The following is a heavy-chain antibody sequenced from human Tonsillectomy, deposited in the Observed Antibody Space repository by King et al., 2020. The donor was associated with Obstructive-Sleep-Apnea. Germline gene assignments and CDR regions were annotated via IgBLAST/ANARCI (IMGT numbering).Heavy chain of an antibody. CDR1: GYSISSGYY. CDR3: AGGIAAAKIHYGMDV. D-gene: IGHD6-25*01. V-gene: IGHV4-38-2*02. J-gene: IGHJ6*02. CDR2: IYHSGST. Sequence: VQLQESGPGLVKPSETLSLTCTVSGYSISSGYYWGWIRQPPGKGLEWIGCIYHSGSTYYNPSLKSRVTISVDTSKNQFSLKLSSVTAADTAVYYCAGGIAAAKIHYGMDVWGQGTTATVSS.